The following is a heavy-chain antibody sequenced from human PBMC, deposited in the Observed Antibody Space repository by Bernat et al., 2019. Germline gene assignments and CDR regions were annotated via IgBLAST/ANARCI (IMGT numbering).Heavy chain of an antibody. J-gene: IGHJ4*02. V-gene: IGHV3-33*01. D-gene: IGHD6-19*01. CDR1: GFTFSSYG. CDR3: ARDNSDTPRGWGIDY. CDR2: IWYDGSNK. Sequence: QVQLVESGGGVVQPGRSLRLSCAASGFTFSSYGMHWVRQAPGKGLEWVAVIWYDGSNKYYADSVKGRFTISRDNSKNTLYLQMNSLRAEDTAVYYCARDNSDTPRGWGIDYWGQGTLVAVSS.